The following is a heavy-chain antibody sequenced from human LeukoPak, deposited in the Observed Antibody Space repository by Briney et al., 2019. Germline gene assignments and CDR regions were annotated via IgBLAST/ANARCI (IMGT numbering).Heavy chain of an antibody. Sequence: ASVKVSXKASGYTFTGYYMHWVRQAPGQGLEWMGWINPNSGGTNYAQKFQGRVSMTRDTSISTAYMELSRLRSDDTAVYYCARDLPYYYDSSGYFPWGQGTLVTVSS. V-gene: IGHV1-2*02. D-gene: IGHD3-22*01. CDR1: GYTFTGYY. CDR3: ARDLPYYYDSSGYFP. J-gene: IGHJ5*02. CDR2: INPNSGGT.